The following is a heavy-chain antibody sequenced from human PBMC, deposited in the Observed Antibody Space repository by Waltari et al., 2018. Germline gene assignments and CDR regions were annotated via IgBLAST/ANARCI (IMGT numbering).Heavy chain of an antibody. CDR2: INHSGST. D-gene: IGHD6-13*01. J-gene: IGHJ6*03. CDR3: VRAGGSSWHYYQYMDV. CDR1: GGSFSGYY. V-gene: IGHV4-34*01. Sequence: QVQLQQWGAGLLKPSETLSLSCAVYGGSFSGYYWTWIRQPPGKGLEWIGQINHSGSTNYNPSLESRVTILVDTSKNQFSLKLSFVTAADTAVYYCVRAGGSSWHYYQYMDVWGKGTTVTVSS.